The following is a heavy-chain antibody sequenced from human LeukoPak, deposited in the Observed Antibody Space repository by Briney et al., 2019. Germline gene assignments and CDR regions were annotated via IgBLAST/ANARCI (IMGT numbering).Heavy chain of an antibody. Sequence: PGGSLRLSCAASGFAFSSYSMNWVRQAPGKGLEWLSYITSSSSSIFYADSVKGRFTISRDNVKNSLYLQMNSLRDDDTAVYYCARDRPNTGYDFDYWGQGALVTVSS. D-gene: IGHD5-12*01. CDR1: GFAFSSYS. J-gene: IGHJ4*02. CDR3: ARDRPNTGYDFDY. V-gene: IGHV3-48*02. CDR2: ITSSSSSI.